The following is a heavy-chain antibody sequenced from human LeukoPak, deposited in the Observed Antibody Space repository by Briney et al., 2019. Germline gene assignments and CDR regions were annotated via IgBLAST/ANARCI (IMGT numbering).Heavy chain of an antibody. J-gene: IGHJ3*02. CDR3: ARARGIPGHPNAFDM. Sequence: GASVKVSCKSSGYPFTPYYMDAVGPAPAQGLEWMGWISPHTGGTNFAQKFQGRVTMTRDTSISTAYMELNSLRADDTAVYYCARARGIPGHPNAFDMWGQGTMVAVSS. CDR1: GYPFTPYY. D-gene: IGHD6-6*01. CDR2: ISPHTGGT. V-gene: IGHV1-2*02.